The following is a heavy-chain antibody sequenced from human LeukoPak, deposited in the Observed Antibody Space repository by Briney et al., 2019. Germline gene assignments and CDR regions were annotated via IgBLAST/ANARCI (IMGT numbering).Heavy chain of an antibody. CDR1: GFTFDDYA. CDR2: IWYDGSNK. V-gene: IGHV3-33*08. D-gene: IGHD3-22*01. CDR3: ARGYDYDSSGYGGYFDY. Sequence: GGSLRLSCAASGFTFDDYAMHWVRQAPGKGLEWVAVIWYDGSNKYYEDSVKGRFTISRDNSKDTLYLQMNSLRAEDTAVYYCARGYDYDSSGYGGYFDYWGQGALVTVSS. J-gene: IGHJ4*02.